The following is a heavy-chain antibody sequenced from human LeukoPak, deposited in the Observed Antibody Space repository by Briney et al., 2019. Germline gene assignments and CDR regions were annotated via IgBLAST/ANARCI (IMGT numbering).Heavy chain of an antibody. D-gene: IGHD5-12*01. Sequence: GGSLRLSCAASEFTFSSYSMNWVRQAPGKGLEWVSSISSSSSYIYYADSVKGRFTISRDNAKNSLYLQVNSLRAEDTAVYYCARAGSGYDYDYWGQGTLVTVSS. J-gene: IGHJ4*02. V-gene: IGHV3-21*01. CDR1: EFTFSSYS. CDR2: ISSSSSYI. CDR3: ARAGSGYDYDY.